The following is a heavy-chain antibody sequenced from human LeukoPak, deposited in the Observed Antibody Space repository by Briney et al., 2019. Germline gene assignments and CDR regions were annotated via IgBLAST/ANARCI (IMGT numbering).Heavy chain of an antibody. CDR3: ATASVVVVAATPLGFDY. CDR2: IYPGDSDT. D-gene: IGHD2-15*01. J-gene: IGHJ4*02. Sequence: GESLQISCKGSGYSFTSYWIGWVRQMPGKGLEWMGIIYPGDSDTRYSPFFQGQVTISADKSISTAYLQWSSLKASDTAMYYCATASVVVVAATPLGFDYWGQGTLVTVSS. V-gene: IGHV5-51*01. CDR1: GYSFTSYW.